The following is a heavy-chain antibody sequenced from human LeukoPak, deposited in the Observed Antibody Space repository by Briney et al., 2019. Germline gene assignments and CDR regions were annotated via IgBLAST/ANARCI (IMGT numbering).Heavy chain of an antibody. D-gene: IGHD5-18*01. CDR1: GFTLSSYE. CDR2: ISSSGATK. J-gene: IGHJ4*02. CDR3: AKDVELLGYSYGYVGYYFDY. Sequence: GGSLRLSCAASGFTLSSYEMNWVRQAPGNGLEWISYISSSGATKYYTDSVKGRFTISRDNSKNTLYLQMNSLRAEDTAVYYCAKDVELLGYSYGYVGYYFDYWGQGTLITVSS. V-gene: IGHV3-48*03.